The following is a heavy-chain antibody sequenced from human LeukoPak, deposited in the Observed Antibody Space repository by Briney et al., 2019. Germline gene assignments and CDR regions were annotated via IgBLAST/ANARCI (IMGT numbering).Heavy chain of an antibody. D-gene: IGHD1-1*01. CDR3: ARGVNWNGYYYMDV. Sequence: SETLSLTCTVSGYSISSGYYWGWIRQPPGQGLEWIGSIYHSGSTYYNPSLKSRVTISVDTSKNQFSLKLSSVTAADTAVYYCARGVNWNGYYYMDVWGKGTTVTVSS. CDR2: IYHSGST. V-gene: IGHV4-38-2*02. CDR1: GYSISSGYY. J-gene: IGHJ6*03.